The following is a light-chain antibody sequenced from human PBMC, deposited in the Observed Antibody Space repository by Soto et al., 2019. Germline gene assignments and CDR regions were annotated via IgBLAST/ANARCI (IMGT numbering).Light chain of an antibody. J-gene: IGKJ2*01. CDR2: AAS. V-gene: IGKV1-39*01. CDR3: QQSFSNPRT. Sequence: DVQMTQSPSSLSASVGDRVTITCRSSQTIIKYLSWYQQKQGKAPKLLIYAASNLQSGVPSRFSGAASGTDFTLTISSLQPEDFATYYCQQSFSNPRTFGQGTKLEIQ. CDR1: QTIIKY.